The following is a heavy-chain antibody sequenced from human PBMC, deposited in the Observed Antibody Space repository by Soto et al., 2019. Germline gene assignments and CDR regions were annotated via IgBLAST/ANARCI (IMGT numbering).Heavy chain of an antibody. V-gene: IGHV4-31*03. D-gene: IGHD3-10*01. CDR2: ISHSGST. CDR3: ARDPRVDPLGSDGMDV. J-gene: IGHJ6*02. Sequence: TLSLPCTVSGGSLSSTAHYWTWIRQRRGKGLEWIGYISHSGSTYYSPSLKSRVIISLDTSKTQFSLRLSSVTAAETAMYYCARDPRVDPLGSDGMDVWGQGTTGTVSS. CDR1: GGSLSSTAHY.